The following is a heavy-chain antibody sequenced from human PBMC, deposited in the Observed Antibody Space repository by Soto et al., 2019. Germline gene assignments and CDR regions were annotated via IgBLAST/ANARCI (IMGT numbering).Heavy chain of an antibody. CDR3: ARHEGNGNVWPLDY. CDR2: IHYSGST. D-gene: IGHD2-8*01. Sequence: SETLSLTCTVSGDSIGTTHSYWAWFRQSPGKGLEWIGNIHYSGSTYYMPSLRSRVTVSVDTSRNQFSLRLTSVTAEDTAVYYCARHEGNGNVWPLDYWGQGILVT. V-gene: IGHV4-39*01. J-gene: IGHJ4*02. CDR1: GDSIGTTHSY.